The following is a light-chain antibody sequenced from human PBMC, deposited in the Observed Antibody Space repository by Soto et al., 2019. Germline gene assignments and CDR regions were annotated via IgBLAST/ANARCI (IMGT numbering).Light chain of an antibody. CDR3: QQYSASPRT. Sequence: VLTQSPATLSLSPGDRATLSCRARQTVTGNYLAWYHQKPGQAPRLLIHSASSRDTGVPDRFSASGTGTDFTLTISRLEPEDFAVYYCQQYSASPRTFGQGTKVDIK. J-gene: IGKJ1*01. CDR1: QTVTGNY. CDR2: SAS. V-gene: IGKV3-20*01.